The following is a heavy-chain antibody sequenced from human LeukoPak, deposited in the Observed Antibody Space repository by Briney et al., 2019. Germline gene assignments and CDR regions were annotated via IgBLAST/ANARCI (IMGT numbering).Heavy chain of an antibody. CDR1: GYSFNVNY. CDR2: MNPNTGDT. D-gene: IGHD6-13*01. J-gene: IGHJ4*02. CDR3: ARGAGSSWFDY. V-gene: IGHV1-2*02. Sequence: ASVKVSCKASGYSFNVNYMHWVRQAPGQGLEWMGWMNPNTGDTNFAQKFQGRVTLTRDTSISTAYMVLGRLISDDTAVYYCARGAGSSWFDYWGQGTLVTVSS.